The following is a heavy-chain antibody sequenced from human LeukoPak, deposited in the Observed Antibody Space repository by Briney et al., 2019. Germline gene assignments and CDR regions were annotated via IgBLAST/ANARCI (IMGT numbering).Heavy chain of an antibody. CDR1: GFTFSDYY. D-gene: IGHD4-11*01. CDR2: ISSSGSTI. J-gene: IGHJ4*02. Sequence: GGSLRLSCAASGFTFSDYYMSWIRQAPGKGLEWVSYISSSGSTIYYADSVKGRFTISRDNAKNSLYLQMNSLRAEDTAVYYCASWKVDYSNEFDYWGQGTLVTVSS. V-gene: IGHV3-11*04. CDR3: ASWKVDYSNEFDY.